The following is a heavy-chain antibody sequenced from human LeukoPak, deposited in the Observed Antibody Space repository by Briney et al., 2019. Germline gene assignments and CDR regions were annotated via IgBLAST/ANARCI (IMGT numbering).Heavy chain of an antibody. CDR3: ARGPGSSGGAYVGDY. CDR1: GFTFSSYA. J-gene: IGHJ4*01. CDR2: ISGSGGST. V-gene: IGHV3-23*01. Sequence: PGGSLRLSCAASGFTFSSYAMSWVRQAPGKGLEWVSVISGSGGSTYYADSVKGRFTISRDNSKNTLYLQMNSLRAEDTAVYYCARGPGSSGGAYVGDYWGPGTLVTVSS. D-gene: IGHD3-22*01.